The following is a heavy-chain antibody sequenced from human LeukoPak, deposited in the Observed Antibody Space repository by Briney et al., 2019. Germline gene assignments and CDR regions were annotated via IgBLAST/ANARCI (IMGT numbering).Heavy chain of an antibody. Sequence: ASVKVSCKTSGYTFTAYNIHWVRQAPGQGLEWMGWITPSSGATNYAQQLQGRITMTRDTSTSTAYMELNNLISDDTAVYYCARGMGSGTYRRFDFWGQGTLVTVSS. CDR2: ITPSSGAT. D-gene: IGHD3-10*01. CDR3: ARGMGSGTYRRFDF. J-gene: IGHJ4*02. CDR1: GYTFTAYN. V-gene: IGHV1-2*02.